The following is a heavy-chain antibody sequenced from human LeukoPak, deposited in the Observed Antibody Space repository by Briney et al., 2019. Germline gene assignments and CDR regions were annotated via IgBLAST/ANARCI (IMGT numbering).Heavy chain of an antibody. D-gene: IGHD6-6*01. CDR3: ARDHEYSSPFGY. V-gene: IGHV1-18*01. CDR2: ISAYNGNT. J-gene: IGHJ4*02. CDR1: GYTFNSYG. Sequence: ASVKVSCKASGYTFNSYGISWVRQAHGQGLEWMGWISAYNGNTNYAQKLQGRVTMTTDTSTSTAYMELRSLRSDDTAVYYCARDHEYSSPFGYWGQGTLVTVSS.